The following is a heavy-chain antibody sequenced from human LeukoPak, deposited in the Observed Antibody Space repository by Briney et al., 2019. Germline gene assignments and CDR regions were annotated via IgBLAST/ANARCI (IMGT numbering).Heavy chain of an antibody. Sequence: PSETLSLTCAVSGDSISTSNSYWSWIRQPPGKGLEWIGEINHSGSTNYNPSLKSRVTISVDTSKNQFSLKLSSVTAADTAVYYCASGSSSWYGEFDYWGQGTLVTVSS. D-gene: IGHD6-13*01. J-gene: IGHJ4*02. V-gene: IGHV4-34*01. CDR3: ASGSSSWYGEFDY. CDR2: INHSGST. CDR1: GDSISTSNSY.